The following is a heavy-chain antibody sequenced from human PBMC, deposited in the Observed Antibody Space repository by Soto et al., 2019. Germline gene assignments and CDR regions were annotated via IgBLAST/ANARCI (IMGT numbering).Heavy chain of an antibody. CDR3: ARVLKKYSSGWPDAFDI. D-gene: IGHD6-19*01. J-gene: IGHJ3*02. V-gene: IGHV3-7*01. Sequence: GSLRLSCAASGFTFSSYWMSWVRQAPGKGLEWVANIKQDGSEKYYVDSVKGRFTISRDNAKNSLYLQMNSLRAEDTAVYYCARVLKKYSSGWPDAFDIWGQGTMVTVSS. CDR1: GFTFSSYW. CDR2: IKQDGSEK.